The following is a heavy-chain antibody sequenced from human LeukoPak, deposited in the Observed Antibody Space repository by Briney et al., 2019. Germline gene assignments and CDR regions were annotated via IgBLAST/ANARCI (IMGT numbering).Heavy chain of an antibody. CDR2: IYTTGST. CDR3: ARMYSSGWSSEDY. V-gene: IGHV4-4*07. Sequence: SETLSLTCTVSGDSIRSYYWDWIRQPAGKGLEWIGRIYTTGSTNYNPSLKSRVTMSVDTSKNHFSLKLSSVTAASTAVYYCARMYSSGWSSEDYWGQGTLVTVSS. J-gene: IGHJ4*02. D-gene: IGHD6-19*01. CDR1: GDSIRSYY.